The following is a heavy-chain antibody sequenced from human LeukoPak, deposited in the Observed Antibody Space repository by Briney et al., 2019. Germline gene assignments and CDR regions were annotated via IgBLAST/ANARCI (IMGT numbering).Heavy chain of an antibody. J-gene: IGHJ4*01. Sequence: SGRSLRLSCAASGFTFSSYAMHWVRQAPGKGLEWVAVISYDGSNKYYADSVKGRFTISRDNSKNTLYLQMNSLRAEDTAVYYCARGTYYYDSSGYPFDYWGQEPWSPSPQ. CDR3: ARGTYYYDSSGYPFDY. D-gene: IGHD3-22*01. CDR2: ISYDGSNK. CDR1: GFTFSSYA. V-gene: IGHV3-30*01.